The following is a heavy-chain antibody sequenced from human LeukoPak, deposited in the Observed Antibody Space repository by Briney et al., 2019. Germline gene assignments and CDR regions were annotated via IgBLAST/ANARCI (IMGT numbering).Heavy chain of an antibody. J-gene: IGHJ5*02. D-gene: IGHD3-22*01. CDR3: ARDRRVGYYYDSSGTNWFDP. V-gene: IGHV1-46*01. Sequence: ASVKVSCKASGYTFTSYYMHWVRQAPGQGLEWMGIINPSGGSTSYAQKFQGRVTMTRDMSTSTVYMELSRLRSDDTAVYYCARDRRVGYYYDSSGTNWFDPWGQGTLVTVSS. CDR2: INPSGGST. CDR1: GYTFTSYY.